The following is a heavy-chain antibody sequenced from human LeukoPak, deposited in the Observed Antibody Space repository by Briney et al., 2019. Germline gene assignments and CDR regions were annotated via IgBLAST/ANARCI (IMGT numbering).Heavy chain of an antibody. CDR1: GFTFSSYW. V-gene: IGHV3-7*01. J-gene: IGHJ6*03. Sequence: GGSLRLSCAASGFTFSSYWMSWVRQAPGKGLEWVANIKQDGSEKYYVDSVKGRFTISRDNAKNSLYLQMNSLRAEDTAVYYCAADIVVVVAAWDYMDVWGKGTTVTVSS. CDR3: AADIVVVVAAWDYMDV. D-gene: IGHD2-15*01. CDR2: IKQDGSEK.